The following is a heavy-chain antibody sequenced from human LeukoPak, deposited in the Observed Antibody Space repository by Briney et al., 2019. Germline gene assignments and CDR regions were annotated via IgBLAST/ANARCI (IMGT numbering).Heavy chain of an antibody. CDR2: IYYSGST. CDR1: GGSISSGNYY. Sequence: SETLSLTCTVSGGSISSGNYYWSWIRQPPGKGLEWIGYIYYSGSTYYNPSLKSRVTISVDTSKNQFSLTLSSVTAADTAVYYCASAVASGYVDYWGQGTLVTVSS. V-gene: IGHV4-30-4*01. CDR3: ASAVASGYVDY. D-gene: IGHD1-26*01. J-gene: IGHJ4*02.